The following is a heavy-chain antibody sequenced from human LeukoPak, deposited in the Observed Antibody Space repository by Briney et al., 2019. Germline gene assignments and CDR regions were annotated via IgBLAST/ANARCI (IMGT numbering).Heavy chain of an antibody. Sequence: GGSLRLSCAASGFTFSSYWMHWVRQAPGKGLVWVSRINSDGSSTSYADSVKGRFTIPRDNAKNTLYLQMNSLRAEGTAVYYCARDRSGNWIDPWFDPWGQGTLVTVSS. V-gene: IGHV3-74*01. J-gene: IGHJ5*02. D-gene: IGHD1-1*01. CDR1: GFTFSSYW. CDR3: ARDRSGNWIDPWFDP. CDR2: INSDGSST.